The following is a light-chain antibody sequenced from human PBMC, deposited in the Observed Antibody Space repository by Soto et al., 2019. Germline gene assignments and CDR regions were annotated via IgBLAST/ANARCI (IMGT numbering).Light chain of an antibody. Sequence: QSVLTQPPSASGTPGQRVTISCSGSSSNIGSNTVSWFQQLPLSAPKLLIYSNNQRPSGAPDRFSGSKSATSASLAISGLQSEDEADYYCAAWDDSLNGRVFGGGTKLTVL. V-gene: IGLV1-44*01. J-gene: IGLJ3*02. CDR2: SNN. CDR1: SSNIGSNT. CDR3: AAWDDSLNGRV.